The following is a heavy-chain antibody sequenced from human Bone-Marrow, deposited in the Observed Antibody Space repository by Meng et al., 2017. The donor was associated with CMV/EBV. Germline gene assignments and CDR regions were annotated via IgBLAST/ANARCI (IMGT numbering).Heavy chain of an antibody. Sequence: ASVKVSCKASGYPFTGYYIHWVRQAPGQGLEWVGWINPNSGGTNYAETFQGRVTMTRDTSISTAYMEMRRLRSDDTAVYYCARVTRGYYYYGMDVWGQGTTVTVSS. D-gene: IGHD2-2*01. CDR3: ARVTRGYYYYGMDV. J-gene: IGHJ6*02. CDR1: GYPFTGYY. V-gene: IGHV1-2*02. CDR2: INPNSGGT.